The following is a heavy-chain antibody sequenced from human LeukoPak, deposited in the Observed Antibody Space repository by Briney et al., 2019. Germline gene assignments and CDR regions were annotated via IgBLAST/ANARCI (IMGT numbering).Heavy chain of an antibody. Sequence: SETLSLTCTVSGGSISSYYWSWLRQPPGKGLEWIGYIYYSGSTNYNPSLKSRVTISVDTSKNQFSLKLSSVTAADTAVYYCARDSPKWELRPRYFDLWGRGTLVTVSS. J-gene: IGHJ2*01. CDR3: ARDSPKWELRPRYFDL. CDR1: GGSISSYY. D-gene: IGHD1-26*01. V-gene: IGHV4-59*01. CDR2: IYYSGST.